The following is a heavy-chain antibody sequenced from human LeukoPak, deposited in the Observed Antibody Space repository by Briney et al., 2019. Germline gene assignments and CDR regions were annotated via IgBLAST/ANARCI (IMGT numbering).Heavy chain of an antibody. CDR1: GFTFSGSA. J-gene: IGHJ4*02. CDR2: IRSKTDNYAT. CDR3: TRRDCSGGSCYYS. D-gene: IGHD2-15*01. Sequence: GGSLRLSCVASGFTFSGSAMHWVRQASGKGLEWVGRIRSKTDNYATAYAASAKDRFTFSRDDSKNTAFLQMNSLKTEDTALYYCTRRDCSGGSCYYSWGQGTLVTVSS. V-gene: IGHV3-73*01.